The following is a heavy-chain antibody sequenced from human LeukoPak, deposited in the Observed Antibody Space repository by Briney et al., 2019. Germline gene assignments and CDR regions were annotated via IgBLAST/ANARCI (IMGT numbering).Heavy chain of an antibody. Sequence: PGGSLRLSCAGSGFTFRSYWMHWVRQAPGKGLEWVANIKQDGSEKYYVDSVKGRFTISRDNANDSVYLQMNSLRAEDTAVYYCAGRYFDWFLGAGGSLDIWGQGTMVTVSS. J-gene: IGHJ3*02. D-gene: IGHD3-9*01. CDR2: IKQDGSEK. CDR3: AGRYFDWFLGAGGSLDI. CDR1: GFTFRSYW. V-gene: IGHV3-7*01.